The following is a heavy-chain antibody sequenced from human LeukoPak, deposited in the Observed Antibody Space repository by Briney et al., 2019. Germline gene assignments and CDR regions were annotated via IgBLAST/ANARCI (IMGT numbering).Heavy chain of an antibody. CDR2: INHSGST. CDR1: GGSFSGYY. J-gene: IGHJ6*03. Sequence: SETLSLTCAVYGGSFSGYYWSWIRQPPGKGLEWIGEINHSGSTNYNPSLKSRVTISVDTSKNQFSLKLSSVTAADTAVYYCARVIGTGNYDILTGYYPYYYYYMDVWGKGTTVTISS. CDR3: ARVIGTGNYDILTGYYPYYYYYMDV. D-gene: IGHD3-9*01. V-gene: IGHV4-34*01.